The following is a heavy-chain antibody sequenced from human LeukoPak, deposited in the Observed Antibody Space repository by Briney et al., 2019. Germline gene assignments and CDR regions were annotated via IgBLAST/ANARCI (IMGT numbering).Heavy chain of an antibody. CDR3: ARLNMGAPIDY. D-gene: IGHD1-26*01. J-gene: IGHJ4*02. V-gene: IGHV4-39*01. Sequence: SETLSLTCTVSGGSISSSPYYWAWIRQPPGKGLEWIGSSHYSGTTFYNPSFKSRVTISVDTSKNQCSLRLSSVTATDTAVFYCARLNMGAPIDYWGQGTLVTVSS. CDR1: GGSISSSPYY. CDR2: SHYSGTT.